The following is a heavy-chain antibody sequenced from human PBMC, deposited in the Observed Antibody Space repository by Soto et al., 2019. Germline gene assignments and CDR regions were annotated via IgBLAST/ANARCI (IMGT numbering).Heavy chain of an antibody. J-gene: IGHJ4*02. CDR3: AKALGRDFSDFDS. V-gene: IGHV3-23*01. D-gene: IGHD3-10*01. CDR2: ISDSGGST. CDR1: GFTFSSYA. Sequence: SLRLSCAASGFTFSSYAMSWVRQAPGKGLEWVSAISDSGGSTYYADSVAGRFTISRDNSRHTLYLQMNSLRAEDTAIYYCAKALGRDFSDFDSWGQGTQVNVS.